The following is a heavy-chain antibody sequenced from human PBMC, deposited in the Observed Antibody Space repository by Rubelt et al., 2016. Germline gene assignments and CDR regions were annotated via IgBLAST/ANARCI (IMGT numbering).Heavy chain of an antibody. D-gene: IGHD3-3*01. CDR2: IFNGGTA. CDR1: GGSAASGSYC. CDR3: ARSGSRLNWFDP. Sequence: QLQLQESGPGLVRPSETLALTCTVSGGSAASGSYCWSWLRQPPGKGLEWIAYIFNGGTANYNPSLKSRVTLSLDTSKNHFSLTLRSVSVGDTAVYYCARSGSRLNWFDPWGQGTLVTVSS. J-gene: IGHJ5*02. V-gene: IGHV4-61*03.